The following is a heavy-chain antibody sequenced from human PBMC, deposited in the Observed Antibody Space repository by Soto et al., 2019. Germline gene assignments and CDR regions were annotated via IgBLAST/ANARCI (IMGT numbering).Heavy chain of an antibody. CDR2: ISSGATYR. J-gene: IGHJ4*03. D-gene: IGHD2-2*01. V-gene: IGHV3-21*01. CDR3: ARFSNIYFSRTGCYF. Sequence: QTPGKALEWFSSISSGATYRYYADSVKGRFTIFRDIAKRSLYLQMKSLRAEDTAVYYCARFSNIYFSRTGCYF.